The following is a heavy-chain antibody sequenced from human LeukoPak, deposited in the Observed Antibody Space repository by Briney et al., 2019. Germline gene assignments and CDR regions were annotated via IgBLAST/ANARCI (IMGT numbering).Heavy chain of an antibody. Sequence: PGGSLRLSCAASGFTFSNAWMSWVRQAPGKGLEWVGRIKSKIDGGTTDYAAPVKGRFTISRDDSKNTLYLQMNSLKTEDTAVYYCTTDQLAQQLVDAFDIWGQGTMVTVSS. D-gene: IGHD6-6*01. CDR3: TTDQLAQQLVDAFDI. V-gene: IGHV3-15*01. CDR2: IKSKIDGGTT. J-gene: IGHJ3*02. CDR1: GFTFSNAW.